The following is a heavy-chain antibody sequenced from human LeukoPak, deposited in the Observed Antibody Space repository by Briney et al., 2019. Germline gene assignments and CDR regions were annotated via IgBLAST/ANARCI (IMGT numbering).Heavy chain of an antibody. J-gene: IGHJ6*02. D-gene: IGHD2-2*01. CDR1: GGTSSSYA. CDR3: ASFCSSTSCYARSYYYGMDV. V-gene: IGHV1-69*13. Sequence: SVKVSCTASGGTSSSYAISWVRQAPGQGLEWMGGIIPIFGTANYAQKFQGRVTITADESTSTAYMELSSLRSEDTAVYYCASFCSSTSCYARSYYYGMDVWGQGTTVTVSS. CDR2: IIPIFGTA.